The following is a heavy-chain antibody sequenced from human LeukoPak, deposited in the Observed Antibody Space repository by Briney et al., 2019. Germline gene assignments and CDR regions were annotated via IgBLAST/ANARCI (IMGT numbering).Heavy chain of an antibody. V-gene: IGHV1-46*01. CDR1: GYTFTSYY. J-gene: IGHJ4*02. CDR3: ARGTSIAVAVDYFDY. D-gene: IGHD6-19*01. Sequence: GASVKVSCKASGYTFTSYYMHWVRRAPGQGLEWMGIINPSGGSTSYAQKFQGRVTMTRDTSTSTVYMELSSLRSEDTAVYYCARGTSIAVAVDYFDYWGQGTLVTVSS. CDR2: INPSGGST.